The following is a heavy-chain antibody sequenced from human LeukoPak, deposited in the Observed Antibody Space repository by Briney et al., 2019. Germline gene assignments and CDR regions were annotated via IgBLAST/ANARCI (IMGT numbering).Heavy chain of an antibody. CDR1: GFTLSSYG. D-gene: IGHD5-18*01. V-gene: IGHV3-30*02. J-gene: IGHJ4*02. Sequence: RGSLRLSCAASGFTLSSYGMHWVRQAPGKGLEWVAFIRYDGSNKYYADSVKGRFTISRDNSKNTLYLQMSSLRAEDTAVYYCAKGSGYSYGSYDYWGQGTLVTVSS. CDR3: AKGSGYSYGSYDY. CDR2: IRYDGSNK.